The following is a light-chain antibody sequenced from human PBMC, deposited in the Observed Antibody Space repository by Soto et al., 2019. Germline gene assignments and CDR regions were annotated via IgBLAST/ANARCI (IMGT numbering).Light chain of an antibody. V-gene: IGKV1-6*01. J-gene: IGKJ4*01. CDR1: QGIGND. CDR3: LQDHNYPLT. Sequence: AIQMTQSPSSLSVSVGDRVTITCRASQGIGNDVGWYSQKQGKAPKLLIYPASSLQSGVPSRFSGSRSGTDFTLTISSLQPEDFATYYCLQDHNYPLTFGGGTKVEIK. CDR2: PAS.